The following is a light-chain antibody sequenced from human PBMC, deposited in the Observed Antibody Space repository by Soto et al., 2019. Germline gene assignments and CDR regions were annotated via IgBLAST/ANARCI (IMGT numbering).Light chain of an antibody. CDR1: QSVSSN. J-gene: IGKJ2*01. CDR3: QQYNKWPPYT. CDR2: AAS. Sequence: EIVMTQSPANLSVSPGERATLSCRASQSVSSNLAWYQQKAGQGPRLLIYAASTRATSIPARFSGSGSGTEFTLTTNSMQSEDFVVFYCQQYNKWPPYTFGQGTKLEIK. V-gene: IGKV3-15*01.